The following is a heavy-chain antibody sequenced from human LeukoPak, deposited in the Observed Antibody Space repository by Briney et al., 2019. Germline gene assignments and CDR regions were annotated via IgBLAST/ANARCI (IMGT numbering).Heavy chain of an antibody. J-gene: IGHJ4*02. CDR3: ARGRFGESMFDF. D-gene: IGHD3-10*01. CDR1: GGSISSYY. CDR2: IYYSGST. Sequence: SETPSLTCTVSGGSISSYYWSWIRQPPGKGLEWIGYIYYSGSTNYNPSLKSRVTISVDTSKNQFSLKLSSVTAADTAVYYCARGRFGESMFDFWGQGTLVTVSS. V-gene: IGHV4-59*01.